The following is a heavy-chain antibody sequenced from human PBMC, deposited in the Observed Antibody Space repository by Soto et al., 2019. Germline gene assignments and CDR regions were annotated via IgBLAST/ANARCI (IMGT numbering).Heavy chain of an antibody. CDR2: IWYDGSNK. V-gene: IGHV3-33*01. CDR3: ARAHPLTTVPSWGYYFDY. J-gene: IGHJ4*02. D-gene: IGHD4-17*01. Sequence: QVQLVESGGGVVQPGRSLRLSCAASGFTFSSYGMHWVRQAPGKGLEWVAVIWYDGSNKYYADSVKGRITISRDNSKNTLYLQMNSLRAADTAVYYCARAHPLTTVPSWGYYFDYWGQGTLVTVSS. CDR1: GFTFSSYG.